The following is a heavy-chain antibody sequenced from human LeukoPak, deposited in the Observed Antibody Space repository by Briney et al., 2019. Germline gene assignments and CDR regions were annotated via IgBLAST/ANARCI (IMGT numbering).Heavy chain of an antibody. J-gene: IGHJ6*02. CDR1: GFTFTTYW. D-gene: IGHD3-16*01. CDR2: INHNGNVN. V-gene: IGHV3-7*03. Sequence: PGGSLRLSCAASGFTFTTYWMHWARQAPGKGLEWVASINHNGNVNYYVDSVKGRFTISRDNAKNSLYLQMSNLRAGDTAVYFCARGGGLDVWGQGATVTVSS. CDR3: ARGGGLDV.